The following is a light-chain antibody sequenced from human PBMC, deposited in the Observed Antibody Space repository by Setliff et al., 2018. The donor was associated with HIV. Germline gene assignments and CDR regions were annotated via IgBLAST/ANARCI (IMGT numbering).Light chain of an antibody. CDR2: GNF. V-gene: IGLV1-44*01. Sequence: QSVLTQPPSASGTPGQRVTISCSGSFSNIGRNTINWYQQLPGTAPRPLIYGNFQRPSGVPDRFSGSESGTSASLAISGLQSEDESDYFCAAWDDSLNAYVFGTGTKVTVL. CDR3: AAWDDSLNAYV. CDR1: FSNIGRNT. J-gene: IGLJ1*01.